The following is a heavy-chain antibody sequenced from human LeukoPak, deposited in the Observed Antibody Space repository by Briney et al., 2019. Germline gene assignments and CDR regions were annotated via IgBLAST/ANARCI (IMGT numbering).Heavy chain of an antibody. D-gene: IGHD3-10*01. V-gene: IGHV4-39*07. CDR2: IYHSDST. J-gene: IGHJ3*02. Sequence: SETLSLTCTVSGGSVGSGSDYWGWIRQPPVKGLEWIGSIYHSDSTYYNPSLKSRVTVSIDTSNNQFSLELRSVTAADTAVYYCAKNPLGHAFDIWGQGTMVTVSS. CDR3: AKNPLGHAFDI. CDR1: GGSVGSGSDY.